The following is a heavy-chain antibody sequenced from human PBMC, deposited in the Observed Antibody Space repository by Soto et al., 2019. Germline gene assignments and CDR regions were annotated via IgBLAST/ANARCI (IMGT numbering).Heavy chain of an antibody. D-gene: IGHD2-21*02. CDR3: ARGGHVVVVTAALDY. CDR2: VNPSGGHT. Sequence: QVQLMQSGAEVKKPGASVKVSCKASGDTFTDYYIHWVRQAPGQGLEWMGTVNPSGGHTTYAQHFLGRVTMTRDTSTGTLYMELTSLTSADTAIYYCARGGHVVVVTAALDYWGQGTLVTVSS. J-gene: IGHJ4*02. CDR1: GDTFTDYY. V-gene: IGHV1-46*01.